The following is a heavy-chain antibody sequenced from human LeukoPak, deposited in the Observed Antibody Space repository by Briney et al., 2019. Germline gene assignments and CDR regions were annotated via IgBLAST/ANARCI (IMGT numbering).Heavy chain of an antibody. Sequence: ASVKVSCKASGHTFTSYDINWVRQATGQGLEWMGWMNPNSGNTGYAQKFQGRVTMTRNTSISTAYMELSSLRSEDTAVYYCARGVVWFGELHYYYYYMDVWGKGTTVTVSS. J-gene: IGHJ6*03. CDR1: GHTFTSYD. V-gene: IGHV1-8*01. CDR2: MNPNSGNT. CDR3: ARGVVWFGELHYYYYYMDV. D-gene: IGHD3-10*01.